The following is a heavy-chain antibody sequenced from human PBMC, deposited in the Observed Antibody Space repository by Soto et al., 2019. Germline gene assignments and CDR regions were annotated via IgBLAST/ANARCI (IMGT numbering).Heavy chain of an antibody. CDR1: GGTLRSYA. D-gene: IGHD3-22*01. CDR3: ARAVFRYDSSGPNYYYYYGMDV. J-gene: IGHJ6*02. CDR2: IIPIFGTA. Sequence: SSVQGACKASGGTLRSYASSWVRQAPGQGLEWMGGIIPIFGTANYAQKFQGRVTITADESTSTAYMELSSLRSEDTAVYYCARAVFRYDSSGPNYYYYYGMDVWGQGTTVTVSS. V-gene: IGHV1-69*13.